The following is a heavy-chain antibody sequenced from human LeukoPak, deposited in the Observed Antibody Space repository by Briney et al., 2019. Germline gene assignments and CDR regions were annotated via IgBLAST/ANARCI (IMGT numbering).Heavy chain of an antibody. CDR3: ARHTRGGYNPATLDY. D-gene: IGHD5-24*01. J-gene: IGHJ4*02. CDR1: GGSISSSSYY. V-gene: IGHV4-39*01. CDR2: IYYSGST. Sequence: PSETLSLTCTVSGGSISSSSYYWGWIRQPPGKGLEWTGSIYYSGSTYYNPSLKSRVTISVDTSKNQFSLKLSSVTAADTAVYYCARHTRGGYNPATLDYWGQGTLVTVSS.